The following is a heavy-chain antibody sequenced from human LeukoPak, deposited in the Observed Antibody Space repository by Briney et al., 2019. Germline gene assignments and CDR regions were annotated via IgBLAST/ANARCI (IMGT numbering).Heavy chain of an antibody. Sequence: ASVKVSCKTSGYTFSSYYMHWVRQAPGQDLEWMGIINPSVGSASYAQKFQDRVTMTSDMSTSTVYMDLSSLRSEDTAVYYCARGGVGGNSVSFYYFDYWGQGTLVTVSS. CDR2: INPSVGSA. V-gene: IGHV1-46*01. J-gene: IGHJ4*02. D-gene: IGHD1-26*01. CDR1: GYTFSSYY. CDR3: ARGGVGGNSVSFYYFDY.